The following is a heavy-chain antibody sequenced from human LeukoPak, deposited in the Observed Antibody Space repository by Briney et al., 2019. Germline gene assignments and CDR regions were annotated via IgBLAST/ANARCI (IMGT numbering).Heavy chain of an antibody. Sequence: PGRSLRLSCAASGFTFSSYGMHWVRQAPGKGLEWVAVISYDGSNKYYADSVKGRFTISRDNSKNTLYLQMNSLRAEDTAVYYCAKDHRRSYYGSGSYSMTGYWGQGTLVTVSS. CDR2: ISYDGSNK. CDR3: AKDHRRSYYGSGSYSMTGY. V-gene: IGHV3-30*18. J-gene: IGHJ4*02. D-gene: IGHD3-10*01. CDR1: GFTFSSYG.